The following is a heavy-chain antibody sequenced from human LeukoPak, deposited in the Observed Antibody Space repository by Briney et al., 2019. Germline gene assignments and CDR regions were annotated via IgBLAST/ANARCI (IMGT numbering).Heavy chain of an antibody. J-gene: IGHJ4*02. CDR2: IFHSGST. V-gene: IGHV4-38-2*02. CDR1: GYSISSGYY. D-gene: IGHD3-22*01. Sequence: SETLSLTCTVSGYSISSGYYWDWIRQPPGKGLEWIGRIFHSGSTYYNPSLKSRVSISLDTSKNQFSLKVTYVTAADTAVYYCARVGGTYDSSGYLDHWGQGTLVTVSS. CDR3: ARVGGTYDSSGYLDH.